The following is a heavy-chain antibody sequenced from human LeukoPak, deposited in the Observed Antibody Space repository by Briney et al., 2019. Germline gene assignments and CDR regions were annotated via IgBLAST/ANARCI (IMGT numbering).Heavy chain of an antibody. Sequence: GGSLKLSCAASGFTISNLWMIWVRQAPGKGLECVANIKGDGSEKNYVDSVKGRFTISRGDAKNSLYLQMNSLRAEDTAVYYCVKQAGVYWGQGTLVTVSS. V-gene: IGHV3-7*01. CDR2: IKGDGSEK. CDR3: VKQAGVY. CDR1: GFTISNLW. J-gene: IGHJ4*02. D-gene: IGHD6-19*01.